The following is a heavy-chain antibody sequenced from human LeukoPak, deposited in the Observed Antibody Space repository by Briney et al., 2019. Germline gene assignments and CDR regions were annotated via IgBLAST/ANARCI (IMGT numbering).Heavy chain of an antibody. CDR3: ASRFYGSGSYFLAFDP. V-gene: IGHV4-59*12. D-gene: IGHD3-10*01. CDR1: GGSISSYY. J-gene: IGHJ5*02. CDR2: IYYSGST. Sequence: SETLSLTCTVSGGSISSYYWSWIRQPPGKGLEWIGYIYYSGSTNYNPSLKSRVTISVDTSKNQFSLKLSSVTAADTAVYYCASRFYGSGSYFLAFDPWGQGTLVTVSS.